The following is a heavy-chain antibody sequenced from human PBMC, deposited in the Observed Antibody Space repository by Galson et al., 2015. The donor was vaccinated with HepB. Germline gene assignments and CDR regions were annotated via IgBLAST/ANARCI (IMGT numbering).Heavy chain of an antibody. CDR3: ARDRAVAGPDY. Sequence: SLRLSCAASGFTFSSYGMHWVRQAPGKGLEWVAVIWYDGSNKYYADSVKGRFTISRDNSKNTRYLQMNSLRAEDTAVYYCARDRAVAGPDYWGQGTLVTVSS. D-gene: IGHD6-19*01. CDR2: IWYDGSNK. J-gene: IGHJ4*02. CDR1: GFTFSSYG. V-gene: IGHV3-33*01.